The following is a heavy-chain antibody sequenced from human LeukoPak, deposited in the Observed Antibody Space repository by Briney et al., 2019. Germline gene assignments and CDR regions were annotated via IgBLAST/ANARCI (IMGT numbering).Heavy chain of an antibody. V-gene: IGHV4-39*01. CDR1: GGSISSSSYY. CDR2: IYYSGST. Sequence: PSETLSLTCTVSGGSISSSSYYWGWIRQPPGKGLEWIGSIYYSGSTYYNPSLKSRVTISVDTSKNQFSLKLSSVTAADTAVYYCARGFYGSGLFDYWGQGTLVTVSP. CDR3: ARGFYGSGLFDY. J-gene: IGHJ4*02. D-gene: IGHD3-10*01.